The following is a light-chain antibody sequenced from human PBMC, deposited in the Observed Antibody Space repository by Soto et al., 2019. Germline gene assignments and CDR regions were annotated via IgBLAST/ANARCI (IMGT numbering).Light chain of an antibody. CDR3: TSYAGSNSPVV. CDR2: EVS. J-gene: IGLJ2*01. CDR1: SSDVGGYNF. Sequence: QSVLTQPPSASGSPGQSVTISCTGTSSDVGGYNFVSWYQQHPGKAPKLMIYEVSKRPSGVPDRFSGSQSGNTASLTVSGLQADDEADYYCTSYAGSNSPVVFGGGTKLTVL. V-gene: IGLV2-8*01.